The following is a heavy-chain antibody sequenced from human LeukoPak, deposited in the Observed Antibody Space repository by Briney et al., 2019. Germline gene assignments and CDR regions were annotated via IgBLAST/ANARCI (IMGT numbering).Heavy chain of an antibody. CDR2: ISNDGSST. J-gene: IGHJ3*02. CDR1: GFTFSSYW. Sequence: PGRSLRLSCAASGFTFSSYWTHWVRQGPRKGLVLVSRISNDGSSTNHADSVKGRFTISRDNAKNTLYLQMNSLRAEDTAVYYCVRDLGNNPAADTDAFDIWGQGTMVTVSS. D-gene: IGHD1-14*01. CDR3: VRDLGNNPAADTDAFDI. V-gene: IGHV3-74*01.